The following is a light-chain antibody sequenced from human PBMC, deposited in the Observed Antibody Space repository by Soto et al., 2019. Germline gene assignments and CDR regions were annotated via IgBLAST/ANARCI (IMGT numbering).Light chain of an antibody. V-gene: IGKV1-6*01. Sequence: AIQMTQSPSSLSASVGDRVTITCRASQGISSDLGWFQQKPGTAPKLLIYSASRLQSGVPSRFSGSGSGTDFTLTISSLQPEDFATYYCLQHYNYPWTFGQGTKVEIK. CDR1: QGISSD. CDR2: SAS. J-gene: IGKJ1*01. CDR3: LQHYNYPWT.